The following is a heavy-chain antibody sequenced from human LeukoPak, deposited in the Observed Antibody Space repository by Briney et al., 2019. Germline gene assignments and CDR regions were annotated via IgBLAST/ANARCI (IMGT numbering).Heavy chain of an antibody. V-gene: IGHV3-33*01. CDR3: ASRPPHYDSSGYLT. CDR2: IWYDGSNK. J-gene: IGHJ5*02. Sequence: GGSLRLSCAASGFTFSSYGMHWVRQAPGKGLEWVAVIWYDGSNKYYADSVKGRFTISGDNSKNTLYLQMNSLRAEDTAVYYCASRPPHYDSSGYLTWSQGTLVTVSS. CDR1: GFTFSSYG. D-gene: IGHD3-22*01.